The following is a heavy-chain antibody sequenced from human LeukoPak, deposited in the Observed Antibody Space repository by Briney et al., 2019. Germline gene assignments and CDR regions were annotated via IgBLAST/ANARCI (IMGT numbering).Heavy chain of an antibody. J-gene: IGHJ5*02. CDR3: AREKKVRGWFDP. CDR2: INAGNGNT. CDR1: GYTFTSYA. Sequence: GASVKVSCKASGYTFTSYAMHWVRQAPGQRLEWMGWINAGNGNTKYSQKFQGRVTITRDTSASTAYMELSSLRSEDTAVYYCAREKKVRGWFDPWGQGTLVTVSS. V-gene: IGHV1-3*01. D-gene: IGHD1-1*01.